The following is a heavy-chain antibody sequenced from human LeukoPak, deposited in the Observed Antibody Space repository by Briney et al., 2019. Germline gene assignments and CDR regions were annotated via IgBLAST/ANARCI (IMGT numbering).Heavy chain of an antibody. CDR3: ARHPPITIFGADHYYMDV. D-gene: IGHD3-3*01. V-gene: IGHV5-51*01. Sequence: GESLKISCKGSGYSFTSYWIGWVRQMPGKGLEWMGIIYPGDSDTRYSPSFQGQVTISADKSISTAYLQWSSLKASDTAMYYCARHPPITIFGADHYYMDVWGTGTTVTVSS. CDR2: IYPGDSDT. J-gene: IGHJ6*03. CDR1: GYSFTSYW.